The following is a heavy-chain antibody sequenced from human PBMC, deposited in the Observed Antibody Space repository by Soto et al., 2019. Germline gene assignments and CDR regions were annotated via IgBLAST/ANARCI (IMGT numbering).Heavy chain of an antibody. CDR2: ISESGGST. Sequence: EVQLLESGGDLVQPGGSLRLSCAASGFIINTYAMNWVRQAPGKGLEWVAGISESGGSTSYAASVKCRFTLSQETSKNALYLQMSGLRAEDTAVYYCAKEAVERHGIGYVIDVWGHGTRVIVSS. J-gene: IGHJ6*02. CDR1: GFIINTYA. V-gene: IGHV3-23*01. D-gene: IGHD6-19*01. CDR3: AKEAVERHGIGYVIDV.